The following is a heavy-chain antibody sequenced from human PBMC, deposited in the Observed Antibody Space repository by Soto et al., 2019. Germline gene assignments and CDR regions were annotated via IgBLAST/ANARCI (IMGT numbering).Heavy chain of an antibody. V-gene: IGHV1-2*04. J-gene: IGHJ6*02. CDR2: INPNSGGT. CDR1: GYTFTGPY. Sequence: ASVNVYCKSSGYTFTGPYMHWVRQAPGQGLECMGWINPNSGGTNYAQKFQGWVTMTRDTSISTAYMELSRLRSDDTAVYYCARGEKYYDFWSGYYHYYYGMDVWGQATTVTVSS. D-gene: IGHD3-3*01. CDR3: ARGEKYYDFWSGYYHYYYGMDV.